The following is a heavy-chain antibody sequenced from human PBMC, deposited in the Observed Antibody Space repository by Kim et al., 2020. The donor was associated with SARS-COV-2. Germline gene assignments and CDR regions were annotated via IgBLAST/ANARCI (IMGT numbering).Heavy chain of an antibody. D-gene: IGHD6-19*01. J-gene: IGHJ3*02. V-gene: IGHV1-69*04. Sequence: QGRVTITADKSPSTAYMELSSLRSEDTAVYYCARAQGSSGWSVTDDAFDIWGQGTMVTVSS. CDR3: ARAQGSSGWSVTDDAFDI.